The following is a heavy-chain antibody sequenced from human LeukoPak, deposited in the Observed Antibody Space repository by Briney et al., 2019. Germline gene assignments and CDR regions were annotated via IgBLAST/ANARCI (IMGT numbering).Heavy chain of an antibody. V-gene: IGHV1-46*01. CDR3: ARGYCSGGSCYDWFDP. CDR2: INPSGGST. D-gene: IGHD2-15*01. Sequence: ASVKVSCKASGYTFTSYYMHSVRQAPGQGLEWMGIINPSGGSTSYAQKFQGRVTMTRDTSTSTVYMELSSLRSEDTAVYYCARGYCSGGSCYDWFDPWGQGTLVTVSS. J-gene: IGHJ5*02. CDR1: GYTFTSYY.